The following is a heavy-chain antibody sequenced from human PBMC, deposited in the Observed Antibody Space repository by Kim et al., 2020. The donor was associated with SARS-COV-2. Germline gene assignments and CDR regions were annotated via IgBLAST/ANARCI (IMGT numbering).Heavy chain of an antibody. V-gene: IGHV3-23*01. CDR3: VKKAFNDMTPGNFFDN. Sequence: DSVKGRFTISRDDSKNTLFLQMSSLTAEDTAAYYCVKKAFNDMTPGNFFDNWGQGTLVTVSS. J-gene: IGHJ4*02. D-gene: IGHD3-22*01.